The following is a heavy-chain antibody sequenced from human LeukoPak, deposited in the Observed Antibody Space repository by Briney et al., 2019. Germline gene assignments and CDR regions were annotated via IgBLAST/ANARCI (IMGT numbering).Heavy chain of an antibody. D-gene: IGHD3-22*01. J-gene: IGHJ4*02. CDR3: ARYDSSGYPRDY. V-gene: IGHV5-51*01. CDR1: GSPFTSYW. CDR2: IYTGDYDT. Sequence: GESLKISCQGSGSPFTSYWIAWVRQLPGKGLEWMGIIYTGDYDTRYSPSFQGQVTISADKSISSAYLQWSSLKASDTAMYYCARYDSSGYPRDYWGQGTLVTVSS.